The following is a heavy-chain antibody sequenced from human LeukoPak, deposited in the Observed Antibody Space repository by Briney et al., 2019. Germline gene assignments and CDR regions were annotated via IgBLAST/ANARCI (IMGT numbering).Heavy chain of an antibody. V-gene: IGHV3-74*01. D-gene: IGHD2-21*02. J-gene: IGHJ3*02. CDR1: GFTFSSYW. CDR2: INSDGSST. Sequence: GGSLRLSCAASGFTFSSYWMHWVRQAPGKGLVWVSRINSDGSSTSYADSVKGRFTISRDNAKNTLYLQMNSLRAEDTAVYYCARESTSAYCGGDCYSDAFDIWGQGTMVTVSS. CDR3: ARESTSAYCGGDCYSDAFDI.